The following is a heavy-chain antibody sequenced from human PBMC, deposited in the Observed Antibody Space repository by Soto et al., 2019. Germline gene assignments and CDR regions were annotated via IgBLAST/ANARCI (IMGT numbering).Heavy chain of an antibody. CDR1: GGSISSGGYS. CDR2: IYHSGST. V-gene: IGHV4-30-2*01. CDR3: ARLRYDGSAFYAFAI. D-gene: IGHD3-22*01. J-gene: IGHJ3*02. Sequence: SETLSLTCAVSGGSISSGGYSWSWIRQPPGKGLEWIGYIYHSGSTYYNPSLKSRVTISVDRSKNQFSLKLSSVTAADTAMYYCARLRYDGSAFYAFAIWGQGTMVTVSS.